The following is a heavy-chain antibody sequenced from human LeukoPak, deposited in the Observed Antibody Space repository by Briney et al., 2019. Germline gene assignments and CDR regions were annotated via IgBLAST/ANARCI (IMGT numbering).Heavy chain of an antibody. CDR2: INPNSGGT. J-gene: IGHJ3*02. V-gene: IGHV1-2*02. Sequence: ASVKVSCKASGYTFTGYYMHWVRQAPGQGLEWMGWINPNSGGTNNAHRFQGRVTMTRDTSISTAYMELSRLRSDDTAVYYCASSGRGGGGYSHDAFDIWGQGTMVTVSS. D-gene: IGHD3-22*01. CDR3: ASSGRGGGGYSHDAFDI. CDR1: GYTFTGYY.